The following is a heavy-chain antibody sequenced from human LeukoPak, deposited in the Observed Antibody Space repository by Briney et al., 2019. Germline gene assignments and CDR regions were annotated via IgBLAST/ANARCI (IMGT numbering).Heavy chain of an antibody. CDR1: GYTFTGYY. Sequence: ASVKVSCKASGYTFTGYYMHWVRQAPGQGLEWIRWINPNSGGTNYAQKFQGRATMTRDTSISTAYMELSRLRSDDTAVYYCAKAPFCSGGSCYKTFDYWGQGTLVTVSS. CDR2: INPNSGGT. V-gene: IGHV1-2*02. D-gene: IGHD2-15*01. CDR3: AKAPFCSGGSCYKTFDY. J-gene: IGHJ4*02.